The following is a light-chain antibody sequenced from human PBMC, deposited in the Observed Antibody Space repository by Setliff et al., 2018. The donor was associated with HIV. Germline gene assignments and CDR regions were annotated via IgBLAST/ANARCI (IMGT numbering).Light chain of an antibody. CDR1: SSDIGDYNY. V-gene: IGLV2-14*03. CDR2: DVN. J-gene: IGLJ1*01. CDR3: SSYTSASAYV. Sequence: QSALTQPASVSGSPGQSITISCTGTSSDIGDYNYVSWYRQHPGKAPKLIIYDVNNRPSGVSNRFSGSKSGNTASLTISGLQAEDEADYYRSSYTSASAYVFGTGTKVTVL.